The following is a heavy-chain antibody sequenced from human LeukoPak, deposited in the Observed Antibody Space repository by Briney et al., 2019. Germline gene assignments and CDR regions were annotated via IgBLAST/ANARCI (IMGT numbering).Heavy chain of an antibody. J-gene: IGHJ4*02. CDR2: INHSGST. D-gene: IGHD6-13*01. V-gene: IGHV4-34*01. CDR1: GGSFSGYY. CDR3: ARVVGQLAPYFDY. Sequence: SETLSLTCAVYGGSFSGYYWSWIRQPPGKGLEWIGEINHSGSTNYNPSLKSRVTISVDTSKNQFSLKLSSVTAADTAVYYCARVVGQLAPYFDYWGQGTLVTVSS.